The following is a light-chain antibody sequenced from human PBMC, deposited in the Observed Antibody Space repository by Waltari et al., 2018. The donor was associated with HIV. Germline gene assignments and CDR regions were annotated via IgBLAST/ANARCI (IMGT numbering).Light chain of an antibody. CDR1: SSNIVTNY. J-gene: IGLJ2*01. CDR2: HTN. Sequence: QSVLTQPPSASGTPGQRVTISCSGSSSNIVTNYVSWYKQFPGTAPELVVYHTNQRPLGVPDLFSGSESGTSASLAISGLRSEDEADYYCAAWDDSLSAWLFGGGTRLNVL. CDR3: AAWDDSLSAWL. V-gene: IGLV1-47*01.